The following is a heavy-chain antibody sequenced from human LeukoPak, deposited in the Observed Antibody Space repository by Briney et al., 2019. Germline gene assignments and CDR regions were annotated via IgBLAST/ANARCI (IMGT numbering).Heavy chain of an antibody. D-gene: IGHD3-22*01. V-gene: IGHV1-46*01. CDR2: INPSGGST. CDR1: GYTFISYY. Sequence: ASVKVSCEASGYTFISYYMHWVRQAPGQGLEWMGIINPSGGSTSYAQKFQGRVTMTRDMSTSTVYMELSSLRSEDTAVYYCARGAYYYDSSGYYYRNWFDPWGQGTLVTVSS. J-gene: IGHJ5*02. CDR3: ARGAYYYDSSGYYYRNWFDP.